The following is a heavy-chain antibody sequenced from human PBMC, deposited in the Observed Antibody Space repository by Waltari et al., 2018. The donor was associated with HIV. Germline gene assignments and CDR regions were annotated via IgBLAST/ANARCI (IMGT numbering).Heavy chain of an antibody. Sequence: EIQLLESGGGLVQPGGSLSLSWAASGFIFDNHGLSWVRQAPGKGLEWVSAIGGIGATIYYADSVKGRFTVSRDNSKNTLYLQMHSLRVEDTAVYYCTKLTDSATTDWGQGTPVTVSS. CDR1: GFIFDNHG. CDR2: IGGIGATI. J-gene: IGHJ4*02. CDR3: TKLTDSATTD. V-gene: IGHV3-23*01. D-gene: IGHD1-26*01.